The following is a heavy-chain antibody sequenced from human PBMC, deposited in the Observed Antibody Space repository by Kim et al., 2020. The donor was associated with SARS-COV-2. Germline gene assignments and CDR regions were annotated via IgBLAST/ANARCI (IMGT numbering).Heavy chain of an antibody. D-gene: IGHD5-12*01. CDR1: GFTFTNAW. Sequence: GGSLRLSCAASGFTFTNAWMSWVRQAPGKGLEWVGHIKSKAAGGATDYSAAVKGRFNISRDDSKNTLYLQMNRLKTEDTAVYYCTTYYNAYDHYFDYWGQGTLVTVSS. CDR2: IKSKAAGGAT. V-gene: IGHV3-15*01. CDR3: TTYYNAYDHYFDY. J-gene: IGHJ4*02.